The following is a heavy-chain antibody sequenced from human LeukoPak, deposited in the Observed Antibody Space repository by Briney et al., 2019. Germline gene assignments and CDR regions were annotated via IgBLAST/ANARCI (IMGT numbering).Heavy chain of an antibody. D-gene: IGHD5-18*01. V-gene: IGHV3-23*01. CDR3: AKDRRSTAMVMLLWDY. J-gene: IGHJ4*02. CDR1: GFTFSSYA. CDR2: ISGSGGST. Sequence: PGGSLRLSCAASGFTFSSYAMSWVRQAPGKGLEWVSAISGSGGSTYYADSVKGRFTISRDNSKNTLYLQMNSLRAEDTAVYYCAKDRRSTAMVMLLWDYWGQGTPVTVSS.